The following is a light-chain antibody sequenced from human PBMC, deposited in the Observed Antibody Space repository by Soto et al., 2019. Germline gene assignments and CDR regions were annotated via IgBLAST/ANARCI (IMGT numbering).Light chain of an antibody. Sequence: EVVMTQSPATLSVSPGGRATLSCSASESVSRNLAWYQQKPGQAPRLLIYDASTRATGIPDRFSGGGSGTEFTLTISSLQSADFVVYSCQQYNSWPPITFGQGTRLEIK. V-gene: IGKV3-15*01. CDR1: ESVSRN. CDR3: QQYNSWPPIT. J-gene: IGKJ5*01. CDR2: DAS.